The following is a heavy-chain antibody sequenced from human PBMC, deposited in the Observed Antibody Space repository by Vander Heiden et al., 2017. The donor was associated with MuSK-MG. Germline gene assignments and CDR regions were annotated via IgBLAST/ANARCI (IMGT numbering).Heavy chain of an antibody. V-gene: IGHV1-69*01. J-gene: IGHJ6*03. Sequence: QLPLVQAGAAAKTPGSPVKLPRQPPAGHFTTSPPSPAPQAPGQGLEWMGGIIPIFGTANYAQKFQGRVTITADESTSTAYMELSSLRSEDTAVYYCARVVLGYDFWSGYSRNYYYYYMDVWCKGTTVTVSS. CDR1: AGHFTTSP. CDR3: ARVVLGYDFWSGYSRNYYYYYMDV. CDR2: IIPIFGTA. D-gene: IGHD3-3*01.